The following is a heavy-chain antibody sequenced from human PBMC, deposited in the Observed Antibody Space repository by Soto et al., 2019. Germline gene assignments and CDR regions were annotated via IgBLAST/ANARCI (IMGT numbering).Heavy chain of an antibody. CDR1: NGSLSRNY. D-gene: IGHD3-10*01. Sequence: SETLSLTYTGSNGSLSRNYWSGIRQSPGKGLEWIGNIYYSGSTNYNPSLKSRVTMSVDTSKNQFTLKLSSVTAADTGVYFFARSFMVPVDFLAYWGQGTLVLVSS. CDR2: IYYSGST. J-gene: IGHJ4*02. CDR3: ARSFMVPVDFLAY. V-gene: IGHV4-59*01.